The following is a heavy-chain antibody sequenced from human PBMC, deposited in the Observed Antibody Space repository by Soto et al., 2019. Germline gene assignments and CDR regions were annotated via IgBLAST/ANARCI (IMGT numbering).Heavy chain of an antibody. CDR3: ARLIRGGSYYYYYMDV. CDR2: IYYSGST. D-gene: IGHD3-10*01. V-gene: IGHV4-59*08. Sequence: PSETLSLTCTVSGGSISSYYWSWIRQPPGKGLEWIGYIYYSGSTNYNPSLKSRVTISVDTSKNQFSLKLSSVTAADTAVYYCARLIRGGSYYYYYMDVWGKGTTVTVSS. CDR1: GGSISSYY. J-gene: IGHJ6*03.